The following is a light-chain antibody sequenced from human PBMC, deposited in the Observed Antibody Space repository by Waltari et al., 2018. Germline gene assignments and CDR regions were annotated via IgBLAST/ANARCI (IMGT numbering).Light chain of an antibody. CDR1: QSISTW. CDR3: QQYETYPYT. CDR2: KES. J-gene: IGKJ2*01. Sequence: EIQMTQSPSTLSASVGDRVTMTCRPSQSISTWLAWCQQKPGKAPELLIYKESLLQSGVPSRFSGSGSGTEFTLTISSLQPADFATYYCQQYETYPYTFGQGTKVQMK. V-gene: IGKV1-5*03.